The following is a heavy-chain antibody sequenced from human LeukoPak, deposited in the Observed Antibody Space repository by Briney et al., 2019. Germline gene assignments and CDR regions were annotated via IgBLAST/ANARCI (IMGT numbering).Heavy chain of an antibody. D-gene: IGHD3-22*01. V-gene: IGHV5-51*01. CDR3: AVNSRPYDSSGYPWFFDI. Sequence: GESLKISCKGSGYSFTSYWIGWVRQMPGKGLEWMGIIYPGDSDTRYSPSFQGQVTISADKSISTAYLQWSSLKASDTAMYYCAVNSRPYDSSGYPWFFDIWGQGTMVTVSS. CDR1: GYSFTSYW. CDR2: IYPGDSDT. J-gene: IGHJ3*02.